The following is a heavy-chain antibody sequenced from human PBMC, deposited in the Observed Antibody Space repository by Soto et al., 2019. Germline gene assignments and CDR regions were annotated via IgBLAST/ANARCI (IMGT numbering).Heavy chain of an antibody. J-gene: IGHJ4*02. CDR2: IYYRGST. CDR1: GGSINNYY. V-gene: IGHV4-59*01. D-gene: IGHD5-12*01. Sequence: SETLSLTCTVSGGSINNYYWSWIRQPPGKGLEWIGYIYYRGSTNYNPSLKSLVTISVDTSKNQFSLKLSSVTTADTAVYYCAIFMGNSVAPTYFDYWGQGTLVTVPQ. CDR3: AIFMGNSVAPTYFDY.